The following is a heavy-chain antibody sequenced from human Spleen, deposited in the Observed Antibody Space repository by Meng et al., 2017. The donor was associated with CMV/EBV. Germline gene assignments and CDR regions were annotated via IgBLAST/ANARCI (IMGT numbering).Heavy chain of an antibody. V-gene: IGHV3-9*01. CDR1: GFTFDDYA. Sequence: SLRLSCAASGFTFDDYAMHWVRQAPGKGLEWVSGISWNSGSIGYADSVKGRFTISRDNAKNSLYLQMNSLRAEDTALYYCAKDCSSGWFPSYGMDVWGQGTTVTVSS. CDR3: AKDCSSGWFPSYGMDV. D-gene: IGHD6-19*01. J-gene: IGHJ6*02. CDR2: ISWNSGSI.